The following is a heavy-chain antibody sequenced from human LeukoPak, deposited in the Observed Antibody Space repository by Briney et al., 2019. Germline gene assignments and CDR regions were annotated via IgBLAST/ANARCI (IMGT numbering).Heavy chain of an antibody. D-gene: IGHD5-24*01. CDR1: GFTFSTYW. Sequence: GGSLRLSCATSGFTFSTYWMSWVRQAPGKGLEWVANIKQDGSEIYYLGSVKGRFTISRDNAKNSLYLQMNSLRAEDTAVYYCANGDGFDYWGQGTLVTVSS. V-gene: IGHV3-7*01. CDR3: ANGDGFDY. CDR2: IKQDGSEI. J-gene: IGHJ4*02.